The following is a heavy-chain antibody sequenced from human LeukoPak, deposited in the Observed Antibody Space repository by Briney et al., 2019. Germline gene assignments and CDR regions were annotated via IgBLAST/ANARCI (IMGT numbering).Heavy chain of an antibody. Sequence: GGSLRLSCAASGFTSDDYGMSWVRQAPGKGLEWVSGINWNGGSTGYADSVKGRFTISRDNAKNSLYLQMNSLRAEDTALYYCARDGYGDYWSDYWGQGTLVTVSS. D-gene: IGHD4-17*01. CDR3: ARDGYGDYWSDY. J-gene: IGHJ4*02. V-gene: IGHV3-20*04. CDR1: GFTSDDYG. CDR2: INWNGGST.